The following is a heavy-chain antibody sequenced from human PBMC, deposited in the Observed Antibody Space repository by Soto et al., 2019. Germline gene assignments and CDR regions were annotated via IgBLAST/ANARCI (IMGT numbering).Heavy chain of an antibody. V-gene: IGHV3-21*01. CDR2: ISSSSSYI. CDR1: GFTFRSYS. D-gene: IGHD6-13*01. Sequence: GGSLRLSCAASGFTFRSYSMNWVRQAPGKGLEWVSSISSSSSYIYYADSVEGRFTISRDNAKNSLYLQMNSLRAEDTAVYYCERGDSSSWSPHYYYYGMDVWGQGTTVTVSS. CDR3: ERGDSSSWSPHYYYYGMDV. J-gene: IGHJ6*02.